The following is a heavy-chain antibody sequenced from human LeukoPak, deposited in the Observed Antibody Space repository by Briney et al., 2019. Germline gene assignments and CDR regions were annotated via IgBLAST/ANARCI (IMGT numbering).Heavy chain of an antibody. CDR3: ATDPGAAAGTSDY. CDR2: FDPEDGET. V-gene: IGHV1-24*01. CDR1: GYTLTELS. D-gene: IGHD6-13*01. J-gene: IGHJ4*02. Sequence: GASVKVSYKVSGYTLTELSMHWVRQAPGKGLEWMGGFDPEDGETIYAQKFQGRVTMTEDTSTDTAYMELSSLRSEDTAVYYCATDPGAAAGTSDYWGQGTLVTVSS.